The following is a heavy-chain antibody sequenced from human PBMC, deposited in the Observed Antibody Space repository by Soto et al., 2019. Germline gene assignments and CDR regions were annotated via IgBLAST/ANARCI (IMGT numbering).Heavy chain of an antibody. V-gene: IGHV3-74*01. CDR1: GFIFSMYW. D-gene: IGHD3-10*01. CDR2: ITDDGSTT. CDR3: TRGPRPTSIGTGAF. J-gene: IGHJ4*02. Sequence: GGSLRLSCETSGFIFSMYWMHWVRQVPGKGPQWVARITDDGSTTYYAASVEGRFTISRDNAKNALYLQMTSLRADDTAVYYCTRGPRPTSIGTGAFWGQGTLVTVSS.